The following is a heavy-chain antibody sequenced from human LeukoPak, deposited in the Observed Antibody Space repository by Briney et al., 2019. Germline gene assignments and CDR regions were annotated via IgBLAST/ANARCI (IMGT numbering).Heavy chain of an antibody. J-gene: IGHJ4*02. Sequence: NTSETLSLTCTVSGGSISSSSYYWGWIRQPPGKGLEWIGSIYCSGSTYYNPSLKSRVTISVDTSKNQFSLKLSSVTAADTAVYYCADGIAVAATEYWGQGTLVTVSS. D-gene: IGHD6-13*01. CDR2: IYCSGST. CDR3: ADGIAVAATEY. CDR1: GGSISSSSYY. V-gene: IGHV4-39*07.